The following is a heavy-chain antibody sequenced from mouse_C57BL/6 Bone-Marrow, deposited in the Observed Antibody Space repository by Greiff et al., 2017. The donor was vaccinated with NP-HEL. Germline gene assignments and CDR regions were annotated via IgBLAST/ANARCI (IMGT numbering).Heavy chain of an antibody. J-gene: IGHJ2*01. CDR2: ISDGGSYT. CDR1: GFTFSSYA. Sequence: EVKVEESGGGLVKPGGSLKLSCAASGFTFSSYAMSWVRQTPEKRLEWVATISDGGSYTYYPDNVKGRFTISRDNAKNNLYLQMSHLKSEDTAMYYCARDDYDDYWGQGTTLTVSS. D-gene: IGHD2-4*01. V-gene: IGHV5-4*01. CDR3: ARDDYDDY.